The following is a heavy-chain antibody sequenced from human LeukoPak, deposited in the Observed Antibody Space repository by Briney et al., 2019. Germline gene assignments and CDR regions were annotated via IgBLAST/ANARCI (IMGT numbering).Heavy chain of an antibody. V-gene: IGHV4-61*02. J-gene: IGHJ4*02. CDR2: IYTSGST. D-gene: IGHD2-21*02. CDR1: GDSISSGSYY. CDR3: ARVAGDPLRGVQQP. Sequence: PSETLSLTCSVSGDSISSGSYYWTWIRQPAGKGLEWIGRIYTSGSTNYNPSLKSRVSISMDTSKNQFSLKLSSVTAADTAVYYCARVAGDPLRGVQQPWGQGTLVTVSS.